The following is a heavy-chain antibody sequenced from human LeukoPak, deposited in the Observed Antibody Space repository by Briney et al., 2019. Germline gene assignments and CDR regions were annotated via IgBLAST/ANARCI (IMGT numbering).Heavy chain of an antibody. CDR3: ARGRSSSWSQDFDYFDY. D-gene: IGHD6-13*01. CDR1: GGSISSYY. J-gene: IGHJ4*02. CDR2: IYYSGST. V-gene: IGHV4-59*08. Sequence: SETLSLTCTVSGGSISSYYWSWIRQPPGQGLEWSGYIYYSGSTNYNPSLKSRVTISVDTSKNQFSLKLSSVTAADTAVYYCARGRSSSWSQDFDYFDYWGQGTLVTVSS.